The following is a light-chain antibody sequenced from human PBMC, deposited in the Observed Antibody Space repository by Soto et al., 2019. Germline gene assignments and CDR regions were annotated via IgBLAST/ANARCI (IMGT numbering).Light chain of an antibody. CDR1: QTISSY. CDR2: GAS. CDR3: QQTYSTPRT. Sequence: DIQMTQSPSSLSASVGDRVTMTCRASQTISSYLNWYQQKPGKAPNLLIYGASSLQSGVPSRFSGSGSGTDFTLTINSLQPEDFAIYYCQQTYSTPRTFGQGTKVEIK. V-gene: IGKV1-39*01. J-gene: IGKJ1*01.